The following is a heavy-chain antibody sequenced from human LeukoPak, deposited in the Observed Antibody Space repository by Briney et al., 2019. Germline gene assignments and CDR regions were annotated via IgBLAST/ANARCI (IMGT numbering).Heavy chain of an antibody. Sequence: SETLSLTCTVSGGSISSGSYYWSWIRQPAGKGLEWIGRIYTSGSTNYNPSRKSRVTISVDTSKNQFSLKLSSVTAADTAVYYCARDIVVVPAANQVVNWFDPWGQGTLVTVSS. V-gene: IGHV4-61*02. D-gene: IGHD2-2*01. J-gene: IGHJ5*02. CDR3: ARDIVVVPAANQVVNWFDP. CDR2: IYTSGST. CDR1: GGSISSGSYY.